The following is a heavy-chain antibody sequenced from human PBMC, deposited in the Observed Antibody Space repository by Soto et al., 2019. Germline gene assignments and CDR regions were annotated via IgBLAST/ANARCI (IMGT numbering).Heavy chain of an antibody. J-gene: IGHJ6*02. CDR3: TTDAITIFGVVDYGMDV. Sequence: PGGSLRLSCAASGFTFSNAWMSWVRQAPGKGLEWVGRIKSKTDGGTTDYAAPVKGRFTISRDDSKNTLYLQMNSLKTEDTAVYYCTTDAITIFGVVDYGMDVWGQGTTVTVSS. D-gene: IGHD3-3*01. CDR2: IKSKTDGGTT. CDR1: GFTFSNAW. V-gene: IGHV3-15*01.